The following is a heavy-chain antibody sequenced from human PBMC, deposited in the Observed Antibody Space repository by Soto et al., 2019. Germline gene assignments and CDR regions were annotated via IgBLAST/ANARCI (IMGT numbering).Heavy chain of an antibody. D-gene: IGHD3-9*01. CDR2: IYYSGST. V-gene: IGHV4-30-4*01. Sequence: QVQLQESGPGLVKPSQTLSLTCTVSGGSISSGDYYWSWIRQPPGKGLEWIGYIYYSGSTYYNPSLKSRVTISVDTSKNQFSLKLSSVTAADTAVYYCAGGILTGFIPHYYYGMDVWGQGTTVTVSS. CDR3: AGGILTGFIPHYYYGMDV. CDR1: GGSISSGDYY. J-gene: IGHJ6*02.